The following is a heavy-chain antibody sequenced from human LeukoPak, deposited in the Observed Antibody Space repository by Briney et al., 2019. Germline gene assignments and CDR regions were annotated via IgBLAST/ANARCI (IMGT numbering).Heavy chain of an antibody. V-gene: IGHV4-39*01. CDR2: IYYSGST. D-gene: IGHD4-23*01. CDR1: GGSLSSSSDH. CDR3: ATPERAVARSTGLFVL. J-gene: IGHJ5*02. Sequence: PSETLSLTCTVSGGSLSSSSDHCGWIRQPPGKGLEWIGSIYYSGSTYYNPSLKSRVTISVDTSKNQFSLKLSSVTAADTAVYYRATPERAVARSTGLFVLWAEGTLVTVSS.